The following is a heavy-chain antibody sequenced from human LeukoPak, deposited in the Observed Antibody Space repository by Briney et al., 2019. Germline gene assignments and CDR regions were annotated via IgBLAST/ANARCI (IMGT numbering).Heavy chain of an antibody. Sequence: GASVKVSCKVSGYTLTELSMHWVRQAPGKGLEWMGGFDPEDGETIYAQKFQGRVTMTEDTSTDTAYMELSSLRSEDTAVYYCATQGYCSGGSCYPGEYYFDYWGQGTLVTVSS. D-gene: IGHD2-15*01. CDR3: ATQGYCSGGSCYPGEYYFDY. CDR1: GYTLTELS. V-gene: IGHV1-24*01. J-gene: IGHJ4*02. CDR2: FDPEDGET.